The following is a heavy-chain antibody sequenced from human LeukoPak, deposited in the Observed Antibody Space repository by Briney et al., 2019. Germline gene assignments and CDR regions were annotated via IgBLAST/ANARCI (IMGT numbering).Heavy chain of an antibody. CDR2: INPNSGGT. CDR1: GYTFTGYY. Sequence: ASVKVSCKASGYTFTGYYMHWVRQAPGQGLEWIGWINPNSGGTNYAQKFQGRVTMTRDTSISTAYMELSRLRSDDTAVYYCARDRNLLAVTAPDYWGQGTLVTVSS. J-gene: IGHJ4*02. CDR3: ARDRNLLAVTAPDY. V-gene: IGHV1-2*02. D-gene: IGHD2-21*02.